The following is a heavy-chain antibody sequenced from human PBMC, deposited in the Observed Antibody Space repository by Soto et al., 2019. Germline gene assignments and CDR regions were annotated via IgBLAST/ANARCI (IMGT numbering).Heavy chain of an antibody. V-gene: IGHV3-30*18. CDR1: GFTFSSYG. J-gene: IGHJ4*02. CDR2: ISYDGSNK. D-gene: IGHD1-26*01. CDR3: AKGAYSGRYSDFDC. Sequence: GGSLRLPCAASGFTFSSYGMFWGRQAPGRGLEWVAFISYDGSNKCSDSVKGRFTISRDNSKNTLYLQMNSLRAEDTAVYYCAKGAYSGRYSDFDCWGQGALVTVSS.